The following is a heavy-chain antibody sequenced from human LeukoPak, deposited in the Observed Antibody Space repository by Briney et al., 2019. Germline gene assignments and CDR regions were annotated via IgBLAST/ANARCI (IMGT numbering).Heavy chain of an antibody. Sequence: GGSLRLSCAGSGFTFSSDSMNWVRQAPGKGLEWVSYISSSGNTKHYVDSVKGRFTISRDNAKNSMYLQMNSLRNEDTAVYYCARDLTSVPTRWGQGTLVTVSS. V-gene: IGHV3-48*02. CDR1: GFTFSSDS. J-gene: IGHJ4*02. CDR3: ARDLTSVPTR. CDR2: ISSSGNTK. D-gene: IGHD4-17*01.